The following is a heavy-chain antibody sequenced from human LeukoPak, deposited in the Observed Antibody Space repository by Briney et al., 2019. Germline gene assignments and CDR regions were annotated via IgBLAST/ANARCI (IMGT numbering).Heavy chain of an antibody. CDR1: GYTFSDYG. V-gene: IGHV1-18*01. J-gene: IGHJ4*02. CDR3: ARDVSRGYMDN. Sequence: ASVKISCKASGYTFSDYGVTWVRQAPGQGLEGMGWISVSSSSTTYAQNFQGRVTLTTDTSTDIAYMELRSLSSGETAVYYCARDVSRGYMDNWGQGTLVTVSS. CDR2: ISVSSSST.